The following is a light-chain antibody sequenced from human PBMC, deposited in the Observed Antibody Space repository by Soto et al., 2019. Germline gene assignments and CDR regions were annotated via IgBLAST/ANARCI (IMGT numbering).Light chain of an antibody. J-gene: IGLJ1*01. CDR3: AAWDDSLNGFYV. CDR2: SNN. V-gene: IGLV1-44*01. Sequence: SVLKHPPSASGTPVQRVTISRSGSSSNIGSNTVNWYQQLPGTAPKLLIYSNNQRPSGVPDRFSGSKSGTSASLAISGLQSEDEADYYCAAWDDSLNGFYVFGTGTKVTVL. CDR1: SSNIGSNT.